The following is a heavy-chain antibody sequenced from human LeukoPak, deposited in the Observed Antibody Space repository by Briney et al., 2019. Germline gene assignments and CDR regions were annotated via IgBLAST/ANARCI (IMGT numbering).Heavy chain of an antibody. D-gene: IGHD3-10*01. CDR3: ARDPSGLLDY. J-gene: IGHJ4*02. V-gene: IGHV3-74*01. CDR1: GFTFTSHW. CDR2: INSDGSST. Sequence: GGSLRLSCAASGFTFTSHWMHWVRQAPGKGLVWVSRINSDGSSTDYADSVKGRFTVSRDNAKNTLYLQMNSLRAEDTAVYYCARDPSGLLDYWGQGTLVTVSS.